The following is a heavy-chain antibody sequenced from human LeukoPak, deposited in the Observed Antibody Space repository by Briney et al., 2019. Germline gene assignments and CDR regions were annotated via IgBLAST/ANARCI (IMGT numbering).Heavy chain of an antibody. J-gene: IGHJ4*02. CDR3: ARHYYDSSGYYSPIDY. CDR2: IYYSGST. D-gene: IGHD3-22*01. CDR1: GGSISSYY. Sequence: SETLSLTCTVSGGSISSYYWSWIRQPPGKGLEWIGYIYYSGSTNYNPSLKSRVTISVGTSKNQFSLKLSSVTAADTAVYYCARHYYDSSGYYSPIDYWGQGTLVTVSS. V-gene: IGHV4-59*01.